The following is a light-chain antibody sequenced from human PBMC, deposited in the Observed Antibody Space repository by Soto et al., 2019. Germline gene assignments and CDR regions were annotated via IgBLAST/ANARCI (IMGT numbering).Light chain of an antibody. J-gene: IGKJ4*01. V-gene: IGKV3-15*01. Sequence: LLPQLQTTLLVLPGEKPTPPCRASHSFGSTLAWYQQNPGQAPRLLIYGASTRATGVPARFSGSGSATQFTLTISSLQSEDFGFYYCQQYKQWPVAFGGGTKVEIK. CDR2: GAS. CDR3: QQYKQWPVA. CDR1: HSFGST.